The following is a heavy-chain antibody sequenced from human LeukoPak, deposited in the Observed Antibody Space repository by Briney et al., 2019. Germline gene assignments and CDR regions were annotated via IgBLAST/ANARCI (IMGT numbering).Heavy chain of an antibody. V-gene: IGHV3-33*01. CDR3: ARTRLDAFDI. Sequence: GGSLRLSCAASGFSFSNYGMHWVRQAPGKGLEWVAVIWYDGSNKYYADSVKGRFTISRDNSKNMVFLQMNSLRVEDTAVFYCARTRLDAFDIWGQGTMVTVSS. D-gene: IGHD6-19*01. J-gene: IGHJ3*02. CDR2: IWYDGSNK. CDR1: GFSFSNYG.